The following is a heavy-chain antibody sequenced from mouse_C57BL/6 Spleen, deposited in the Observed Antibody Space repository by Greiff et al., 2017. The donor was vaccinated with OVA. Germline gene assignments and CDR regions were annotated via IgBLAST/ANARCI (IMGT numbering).Heavy chain of an antibody. CDR1: GYTFTDYY. J-gene: IGHJ1*03. D-gene: IGHD1-1*01. CDR2: IYPGSGNT. CDR3: ARDYSSSYEYFDV. Sequence: QVQLQQSGAELVRPGASVKLSCKASGYTFTDYYINWVKQRPGQGLEWIARIYPGSGNTYYNEKFKGKATLTAEKSSSTAYMQLSSLTSEDSAVYFCARDYSSSYEYFDVWGTGTTVTVSS. V-gene: IGHV1-76*01.